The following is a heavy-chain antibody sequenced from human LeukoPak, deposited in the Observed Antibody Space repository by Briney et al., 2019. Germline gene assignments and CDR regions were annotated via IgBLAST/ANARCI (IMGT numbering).Heavy chain of an antibody. CDR2: IHYSGST. Sequence: PSETLSLTCTVSGVSISTYYWSWIRQPPGKGLEWIGYIHYSGSTNYNPSLKSRVTISVDTSKNQVSLKLSSVTAADTAVYYCARSTDKSWDPPDYWGQGTLVTVSS. CDR1: GVSISTYY. CDR3: ARSTDKSWDPPDY. V-gene: IGHV4-59*12. D-gene: IGHD2-8*02. J-gene: IGHJ4*02.